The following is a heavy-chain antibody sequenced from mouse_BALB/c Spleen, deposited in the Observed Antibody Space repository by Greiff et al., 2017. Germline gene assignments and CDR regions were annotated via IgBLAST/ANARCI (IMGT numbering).Heavy chain of an antibody. V-gene: IGHV5-6-5*01. CDR1: GFTFSSYA. CDR3: ATYYGSSYNAMDY. CDR2: ISSGGST. Sequence: VQLKESGGGLVKPGGSLKLSCAASGFTFSSYAMSWVRQTPEKRLEWVASISSGGSTYYPDSVKGRFTISRDNARNILYLQMSSLRSEDTAMYYCATYYGSSYNAMDYWGQGTSVTVSS. J-gene: IGHJ4*01. D-gene: IGHD1-1*01.